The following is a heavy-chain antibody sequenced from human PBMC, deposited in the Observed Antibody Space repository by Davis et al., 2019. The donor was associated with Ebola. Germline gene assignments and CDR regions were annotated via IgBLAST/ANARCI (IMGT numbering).Heavy chain of an antibody. D-gene: IGHD2-2*01. CDR1: GFTFSRYW. CDR2: IKQDGSEK. CDR3: ARGSTSLLWVPYYYYYYMDV. J-gene: IGHJ6*03. Sequence: GESLKISCAASGFTFSRYWMSWVRQAPGKGLEWVANIKQDGSEKYYVDSVKGRFTISRDNAKNSLYLQMNSLRAEDTAVYYCARGSTSLLWVPYYYYYYMDVWGKGTTVTVSS. V-gene: IGHV3-7*03.